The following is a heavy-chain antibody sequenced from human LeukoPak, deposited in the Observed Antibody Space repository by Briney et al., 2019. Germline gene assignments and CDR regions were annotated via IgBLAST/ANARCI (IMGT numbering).Heavy chain of an antibody. CDR1: GGTFSSYA. V-gene: IGHV1-69*13. CDR3: ARVGPRDSGTFDY. J-gene: IGHJ4*02. Sequence: EASVKVSCKASGGTFSSYAISWVRQAPGQGLEWMGGIIPIFGTANYAQKFQGRVTITADGSTSTAYMELSSLRSEDTAVYYCARVGPRDSGTFDYWGQGTLVTVSS. D-gene: IGHD1-26*01. CDR2: IIPIFGTA.